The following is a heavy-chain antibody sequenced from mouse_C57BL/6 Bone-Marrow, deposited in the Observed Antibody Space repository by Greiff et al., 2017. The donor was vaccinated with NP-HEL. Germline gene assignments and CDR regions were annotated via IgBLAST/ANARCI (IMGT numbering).Heavy chain of an antibody. Sequence: VQLVESGAELVRPGTSVKMSCKASGYTFTNYWLGWAKQRPGHGLEWIGDIYPGGGYTNYNEKFKGKATLTADESSSTAYMQFSSLTSEDSAIYYCARGSYYGFAYWGQGTLVTVSA. CDR3: ARGSYYGFAY. J-gene: IGHJ3*01. CDR1: GYTFTNYW. CDR2: IYPGGGYT. V-gene: IGHV1-63*01. D-gene: IGHD1-1*01.